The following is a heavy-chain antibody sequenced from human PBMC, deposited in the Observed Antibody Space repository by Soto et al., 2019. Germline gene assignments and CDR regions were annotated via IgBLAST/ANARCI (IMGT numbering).Heavy chain of an antibody. CDR1: GGSISSSNW. D-gene: IGHD3-22*01. CDR3: ARLGGYYQALDS. J-gene: IGHJ4*02. V-gene: IGHV4-4*02. Sequence: TSETLSLTCAVSGGSISSSNWWSWVRQPPGKGLEWIGEIYHSGTTTYNPSLKSRVTISVDMSKNQFSLKLSSVTAADTAVYYCARLGGYYQALDSWGQGTLVTVSS. CDR2: IYHSGTT.